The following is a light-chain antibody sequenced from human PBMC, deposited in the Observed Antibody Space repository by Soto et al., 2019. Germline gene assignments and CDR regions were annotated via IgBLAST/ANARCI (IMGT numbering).Light chain of an antibody. Sequence: IQMTPSTSSLSASVGDRVTITCRASQSISSYLNWYQQKPGKAPKLLIYAASSLQSGVPSRFSGSGSGTDFTLTISSLQPEDFATYYCQQSYSTPWTFGQGTKVDIK. CDR2: AAS. V-gene: IGKV1-39*01. CDR1: QSISSY. J-gene: IGKJ1*01. CDR3: QQSYSTPWT.